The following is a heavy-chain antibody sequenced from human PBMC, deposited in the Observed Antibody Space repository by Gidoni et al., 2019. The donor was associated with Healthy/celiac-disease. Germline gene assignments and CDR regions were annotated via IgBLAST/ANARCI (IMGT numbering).Heavy chain of an antibody. V-gene: IGHV3-48*03. J-gene: IGHJ3*02. CDR1: GFTFSSYE. Sequence: EVQLVESGGGLVQPGGSLRLSCAASGFTFSSYEMNWVRPAPGKGLEWVSYISSSGSTIYYADSVKGRFTISRDNAKNSLYLQMNSLRAEDTAVYYCARDTYCTGGVCYHADAFDIWGQGTMVTVSS. CDR3: ARDTYCTGGVCYHADAFDI. CDR2: ISSSGSTI. D-gene: IGHD2-8*02.